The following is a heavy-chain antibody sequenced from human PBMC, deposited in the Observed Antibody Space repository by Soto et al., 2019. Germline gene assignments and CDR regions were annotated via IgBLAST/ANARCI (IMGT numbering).Heavy chain of an antibody. J-gene: IGHJ4*02. Sequence: PSETLSLTCTVSGGSVSSSIYYWSWIRQPPGKGLECIGYIYYTGSINYNPSLKSRVTISIDASKNQFSLRLSSVTAADTAVYYCARSMFYSDGSNYSPFDYWGQGTLVTVSS. D-gene: IGHD3-22*01. CDR3: ARSMFYSDGSNYSPFDY. CDR2: IYYTGSI. CDR1: GGSVSSSIYY. V-gene: IGHV4-61*01.